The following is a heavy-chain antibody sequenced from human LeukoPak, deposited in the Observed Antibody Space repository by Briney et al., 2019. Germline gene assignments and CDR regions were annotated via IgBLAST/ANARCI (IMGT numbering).Heavy chain of an antibody. CDR3: AKEGGRHCSGDSCRNLDY. Sequence: GRPLTLSCSASGFSFTNYGMHWLPQAPGKGLAGVVIISYDGSNKYYADPVRDRFAISRDTSKNTLYLQMNSLRAEDTAVYYCAKEGGRHCSGDSCRNLDYWGQGTLVTVSS. CDR2: ISYDGSNK. J-gene: IGHJ4*02. D-gene: IGHD2-15*01. V-gene: IGHV3-30*18. CDR1: GFSFTNYG.